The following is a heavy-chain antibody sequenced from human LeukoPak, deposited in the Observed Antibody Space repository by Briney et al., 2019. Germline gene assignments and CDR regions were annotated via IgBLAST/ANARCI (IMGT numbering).Heavy chain of an antibody. J-gene: IGHJ6*02. D-gene: IGHD2-15*01. Sequence: PSETLSLTCTVSGGSTSPYYWSWLRQPPGKGLEWIGYVSYSGTTAYNPSLKSRVTISIDTSKNQFSLNLNSVTAADTAVYYCAXXXXDIRNMDVWGQGTTVFVSS. CDR2: VSYSGTT. CDR3: AXXXXDIRNMDV. CDR1: GGSTSPYY. V-gene: IGHV4-59*01.